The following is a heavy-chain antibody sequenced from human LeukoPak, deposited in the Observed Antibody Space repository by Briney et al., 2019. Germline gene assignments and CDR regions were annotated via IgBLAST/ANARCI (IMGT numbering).Heavy chain of an antibody. CDR1: GGSISNYY. CDR3: ARMYSGSYVDY. D-gene: IGHD1-26*01. Sequence: SETLSLTCTVSGGSISNYYWSWIRQPPGKGLEWIGYIYYSGSTNYNPSLKSRVTISVDTSKNQFSLKLSSVTAADTAVYYCARMYSGSYVDYWGQGTLVTVSS. V-gene: IGHV4-59*01. J-gene: IGHJ4*02. CDR2: IYYSGST.